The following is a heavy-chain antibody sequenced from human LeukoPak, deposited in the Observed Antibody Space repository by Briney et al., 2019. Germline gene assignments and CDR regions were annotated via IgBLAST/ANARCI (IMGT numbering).Heavy chain of an antibody. Sequence: GGSLRLSCAASGFTLHSYTMNWVRQAPGKGLEWLSSISDSGSSTYTNYEDSVKGRFTISRDKATNSLFLQMDSLRAEDTAVYYCARDPTFSITMVRGVSGYWGQGTLVTVSS. D-gene: IGHD3-10*01. J-gene: IGHJ4*02. CDR1: GFTLHSYT. CDR3: ARDPTFSITMVRGVSGY. CDR2: ISDSGSSTYT. V-gene: IGHV3-21*01.